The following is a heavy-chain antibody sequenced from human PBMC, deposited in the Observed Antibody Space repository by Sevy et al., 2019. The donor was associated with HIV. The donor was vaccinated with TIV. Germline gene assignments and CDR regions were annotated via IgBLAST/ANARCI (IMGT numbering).Heavy chain of an antibody. CDR1: GGTFSSYA. D-gene: IGHD3-10*01. J-gene: IGHJ5*02. CDR3: ACDYLLDVVRGVGGASHWFDP. CDR2: IIPIFGIA. Sequence: ASVEVSCKASGGTFSSYAISWVRQAPGQGLEWMGGIIPIFGIANYAQKFQGRVTITADESTSTAYMELISLSSEDTGVYYCACDYLLDVVRGVGGASHWFDPWGQGTLVTVSS. V-gene: IGHV1-69*13.